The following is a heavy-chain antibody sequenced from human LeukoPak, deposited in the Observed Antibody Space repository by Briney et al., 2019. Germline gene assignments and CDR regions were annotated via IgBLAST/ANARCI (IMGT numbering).Heavy chain of an antibody. Sequence: GGSLRLSCAASGFTFSSYGMHWVRQAPGKGLEWVAFIRYDGSNKYYADSVKGRFTISRDNSKNTLYLQMNSLRAEDTAVYYCAKDIAARARRGYFDYWGQGTLVTVSS. D-gene: IGHD6-6*01. CDR2: IRYDGSNK. CDR3: AKDIAARARRGYFDY. V-gene: IGHV3-30*02. CDR1: GFTFSSYG. J-gene: IGHJ4*02.